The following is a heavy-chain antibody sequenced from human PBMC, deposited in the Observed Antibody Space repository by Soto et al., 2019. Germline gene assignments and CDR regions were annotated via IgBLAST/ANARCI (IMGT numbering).Heavy chain of an antibody. J-gene: IGHJ4*02. D-gene: IGHD1-26*01. CDR1: GFTFSSYA. Sequence: SGGSLRLSCAASGFTFSSYAMNWVRQAPGKGLEWVSSISGSGATTYYADSVKGRFTISRDNSKSTLYLQMNSLGAEDTALYYCAKARQSTTYYSQMDYWGQGTLVTVSS. CDR3: AKARQSTTYYSQMDY. V-gene: IGHV3-23*01. CDR2: ISGSGATT.